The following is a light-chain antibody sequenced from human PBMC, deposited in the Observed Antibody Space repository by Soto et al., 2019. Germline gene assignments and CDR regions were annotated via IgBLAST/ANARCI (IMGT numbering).Light chain of an antibody. CDR3: SSCTTTNTWV. CDR1: RSDVGGYNS. V-gene: IGLV2-14*01. CDR2: EVS. J-gene: IGLJ3*02. Sequence: QSALTQPASVSGSPGQSITISCTGTRSDVGGYNSVCWHQQHPGKAPKLIIYEVSNRPSGISDRFSASKSGNTASLTISGLQADDEADYYCSSCTTTNTWVFGGGTKVTVL.